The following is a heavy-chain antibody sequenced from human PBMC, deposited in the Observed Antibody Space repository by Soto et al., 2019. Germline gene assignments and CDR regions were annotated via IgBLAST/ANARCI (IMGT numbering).Heavy chain of an antibody. D-gene: IGHD5-12*01. CDR1: GVTFSSFA. CDR3: ARSTGSGFRPGTHRFNWFDP. J-gene: IGHJ5*02. V-gene: IGHV1-69*01. Sequence: QVQLVQSGAEVKQPGSSVKVSCQASGVTFSSFAISWVRQAPGQGREWMGGIIPIFRTPNYAQNFQGRVTITADESTSSVYMALSRLRSEDTAVYYCARSTGSGFRPGTHRFNWFDPWGQGTLVTVSS. CDR2: IIPIFRTP.